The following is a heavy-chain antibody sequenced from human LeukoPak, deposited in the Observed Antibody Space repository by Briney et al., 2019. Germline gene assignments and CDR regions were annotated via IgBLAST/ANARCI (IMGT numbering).Heavy chain of an antibody. CDR2: ISYDGTNK. V-gene: IGHV3-30*03. CDR1: GFGFSSYA. Sequence: PGGSLRLSCAASGFGFSSYAMHWVRQTPGKGLDWVAAISYDGTNKYFADSVKGRFTISRDNSKNTLYLQMNSLRAEDTAVYYCARVVTTVTLGAFDIWGQGTMVTVSS. D-gene: IGHD4-17*01. CDR3: ARVVTTVTLGAFDI. J-gene: IGHJ3*02.